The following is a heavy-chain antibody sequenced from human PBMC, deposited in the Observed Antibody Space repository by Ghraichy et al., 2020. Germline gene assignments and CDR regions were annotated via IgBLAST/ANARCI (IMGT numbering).Heavy chain of an antibody. CDR2: ISSNGGST. D-gene: IGHD3-22*01. CDR1: GFTFSSYA. J-gene: IGHJ4*02. V-gene: IGHV3-64D*06. CDR3: VIDPPYYYDSSGPNRWGYYFDY. Sequence: GSLRLSCSASGFTFSSYAMHWVRQAPGKGLEYVSAISSNGGSTYYADSVKGRFTISRDNSKNTLYLQMSSLRAEDTAVYYCVIDPPYYYDSSGPNRWGYYFDYWGQGTLVTVSS.